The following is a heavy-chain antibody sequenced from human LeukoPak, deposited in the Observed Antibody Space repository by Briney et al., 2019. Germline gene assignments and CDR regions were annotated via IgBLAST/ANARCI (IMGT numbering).Heavy chain of an antibody. CDR2: ISVYNGDT. Sequence: ASVKVSCKASGYTFTGYYMHWVRQAPGQGLEWMGWISVYNGDTKYAQNLQGRVTLTTDTSTSTAYMELRSLRSDDTAVYYCVRGGGFNSGFEYWGQGTLVIVSS. CDR1: GYTFTGYY. D-gene: IGHD3-10*01. CDR3: VRGGGFNSGFEY. V-gene: IGHV1-18*04. J-gene: IGHJ4*02.